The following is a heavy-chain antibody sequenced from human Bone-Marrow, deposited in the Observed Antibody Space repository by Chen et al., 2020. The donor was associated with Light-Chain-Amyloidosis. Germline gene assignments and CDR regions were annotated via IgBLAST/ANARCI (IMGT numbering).Heavy chain of an antibody. CDR2: ISWNGGRT. V-gene: IGHV3-20*04. CDR1: GFTFDNCG. J-gene: IGHJ4*02. CDR3: VRAAEGGTYLEGIDH. D-gene: IGHD1-26*01. Sequence: EVQLVESGGGVARPGGSLRLSCAASGFTFDNCGMNWVRQGPGKGLEWVSGISWNGGRTGYSESVKGRFTISRDNAKNSLYLQMNSLRPEDTAFYYCVRAAEGGTYLEGIDHWGQGTLVTVSP.